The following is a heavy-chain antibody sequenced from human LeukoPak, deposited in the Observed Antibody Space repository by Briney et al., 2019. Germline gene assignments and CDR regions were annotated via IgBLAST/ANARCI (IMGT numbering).Heavy chain of an antibody. Sequence: ASVKVSCKASGYTLTSYGISWVRQAPGQGLEWMGWISAYNGNTNYAQKLQGRVTMTTDTSTSTDYMELRSLRSDDTAVYYCARSDIVVVPAASGSHYYFDYWGQGTLVTVSS. CDR2: ISAYNGNT. J-gene: IGHJ4*02. V-gene: IGHV1-18*01. D-gene: IGHD2-2*01. CDR3: ARSDIVVVPAASGSHYYFDY. CDR1: GYTLTSYG.